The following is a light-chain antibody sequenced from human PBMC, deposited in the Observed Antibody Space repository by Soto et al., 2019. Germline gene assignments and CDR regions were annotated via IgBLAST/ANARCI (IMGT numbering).Light chain of an antibody. CDR2: DAS. Sequence: EIVLTQSPATLSLSPGERATLSCRASQSVTNSLAWYQQKPGQAPRLLVYDASNRATGIPDRFSGSGSGTDFTLTISRLEPEDFAVYYCQQYGNAPFTFGPGTKVDIK. CDR3: QQYGNAPFT. J-gene: IGKJ3*01. V-gene: IGKV3-20*01. CDR1: QSVTNS.